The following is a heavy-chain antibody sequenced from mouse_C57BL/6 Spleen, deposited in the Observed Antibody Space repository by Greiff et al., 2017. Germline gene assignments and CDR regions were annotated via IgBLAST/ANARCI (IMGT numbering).Heavy chain of an antibody. V-gene: IGHV14-3*01. Sequence: EVQLQQSVAELVRPGASVKLSCTASGFNIKNTYMHWVKQRPEQGLEWIGRIDPANGNTKYAPKFQGKATITADTSSNTAYLQLSSLTSEDTGIYYGSRGGYDYDGGAWFAYWGQGTLVTVSA. CDR2: IDPANGNT. D-gene: IGHD2-4*01. CDR1: GFNIKNTY. J-gene: IGHJ3*01. CDR3: SRGGYDYDGGAWFAY.